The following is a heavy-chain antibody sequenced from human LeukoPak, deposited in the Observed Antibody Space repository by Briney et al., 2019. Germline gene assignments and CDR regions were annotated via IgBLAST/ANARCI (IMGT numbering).Heavy chain of an antibody. CDR3: ARASGPFDY. J-gene: IGHJ4*02. CDR2: IWYDGSNK. D-gene: IGHD3-10*01. Sequence: GRSLRLSCAASGFTFSSYGMHWVRQAPGKGLEWVAVIWYDGSNKYYAYSVKGRFTISRDNSKNTLYLQMNSLRAEDTAVYSCARASGPFDYWGQGTLVTVSS. CDR1: GFTFSSYG. V-gene: IGHV3-33*01.